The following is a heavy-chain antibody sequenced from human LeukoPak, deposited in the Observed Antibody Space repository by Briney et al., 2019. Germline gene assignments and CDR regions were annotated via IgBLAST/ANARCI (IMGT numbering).Heavy chain of an antibody. J-gene: IGHJ4*02. V-gene: IGHV3-30*03. CDR3: ARGLLEWLRLETYYFDY. Sequence: GGSLRLSCAASGFTFSSYGMHWVRQAPGKGLEWVAVRSYDGSNKYYADSVKGRFTISRDNSKNTLYLQMNSLRVDDTAIYYCARGLLEWLRLETYYFDYWGQGTLVTVSS. CDR1: GFTFSSYG. CDR2: RSYDGSNK. D-gene: IGHD5-18*01.